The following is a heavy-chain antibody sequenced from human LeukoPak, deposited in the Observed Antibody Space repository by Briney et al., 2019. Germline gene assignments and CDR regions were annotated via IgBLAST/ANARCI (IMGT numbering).Heavy chain of an antibody. J-gene: IGHJ6*03. V-gene: IGHV3-30*02. Sequence: GGSLRLSCAASGFTFISYGIYWVRQAPGKGLESMAFIRYDGSNKYYADSVKGRFTVSRDNSKNTLYLQMKSLRAEDTAVYYCAKGGGYEAQYYYYYLDVWGKGTTVTISS. CDR3: AKGGGYEAQYYYYYLDV. CDR2: IRYDGSNK. CDR1: GFTFISYG. D-gene: IGHD5-12*01.